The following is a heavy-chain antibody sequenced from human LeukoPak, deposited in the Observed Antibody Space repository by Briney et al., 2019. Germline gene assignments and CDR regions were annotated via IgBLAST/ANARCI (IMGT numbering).Heavy chain of an antibody. CDR1: GFTFSDYY. CDR3: ARVSLEFCSSTSCPIDYYLYGMDV. J-gene: IGHJ6*02. CDR2: ISSSGSTI. D-gene: IGHD2-2*01. Sequence: GGSLRLSCAASGFTFSDYYMSWIRQAPGKGLEWVSYISSSGSTIYYADSVKGRFTISRDNAKNSLYLQMNSLRAEDTAVYYCARVSLEFCSSTSCPIDYYLYGMDVWGQGTTVTVSS. V-gene: IGHV3-11*01.